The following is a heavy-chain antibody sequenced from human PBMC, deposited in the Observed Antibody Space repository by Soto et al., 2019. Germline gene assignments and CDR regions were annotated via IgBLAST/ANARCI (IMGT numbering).Heavy chain of an antibody. CDR1: GDSFSGASYY. Sequence: SETLSLTCTVSGDSFSGASYYWTWIRQSPGKGLEWIGHIYYSGSTTYNPSLKSRVTISIDTAKNQFSLILTSVTPADTAVYYCARDIRGYSRAFDFWGQGTLVTVSS. D-gene: IGHD5-18*01. CDR2: IYYSGST. J-gene: IGHJ4*02. CDR3: ARDIRGYSRAFDF. V-gene: IGHV4-61*01.